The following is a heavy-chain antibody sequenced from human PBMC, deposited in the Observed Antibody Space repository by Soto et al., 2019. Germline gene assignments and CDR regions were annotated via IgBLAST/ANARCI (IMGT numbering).Heavy chain of an antibody. D-gene: IGHD6-19*01. CDR2: IKTATGHA. Sequence: QVQLVQSGAEVQRPGASVKVSCQASGYTFTTYDMHWVRQAPGQSLEWMGWIKTATGHAKYSQKFQDRVTMTRDTAASTGQMEFSRLRSEDTAVYFCVVSTGWWSFLYWGQGSLVTVAS. J-gene: IGHJ1*01. V-gene: IGHV1-3*04. CDR3: VVSTGWWSFLY. CDR1: GYTFTTYD.